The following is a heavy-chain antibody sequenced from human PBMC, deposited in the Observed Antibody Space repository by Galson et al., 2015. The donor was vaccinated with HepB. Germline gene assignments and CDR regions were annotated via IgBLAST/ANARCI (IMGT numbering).Heavy chain of an antibody. CDR3: ARDILYSSNWYFDH. CDR2: TYYRSKWYN. Sequence: CAISGDSVSSASAAWNWIRQSPSRGLEWLGRTYYRSKWYNDYAVSVKSRITINPDTSKNQFSLQLNSVTPEDTAVYYCARDILYSSNWYFDHSVRSTLVTVSS. CDR1: GDSVSSASAA. J-gene: IGHJ2*01. D-gene: IGHD6-13*01. V-gene: IGHV6-1*01.